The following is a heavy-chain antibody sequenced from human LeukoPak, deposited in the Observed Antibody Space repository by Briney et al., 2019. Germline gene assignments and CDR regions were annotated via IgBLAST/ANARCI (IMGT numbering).Heavy chain of an antibody. CDR2: MSGSGSST. V-gene: IGHV3-23*01. CDR1: GFTFDDYG. J-gene: IGHJ4*02. CDR3: AKDLEAYYYADIDY. D-gene: IGHD3-10*01. Sequence: GGSLRLSCAASGFTFDDYGMSWVRQAPGKGLEWVSGMSGSGSSTYYADSVKGRFTISRDNSKNMLYLQMNSLTAEDTALYYCAKDLEAYYYADIDYWGQGTLVTVSS.